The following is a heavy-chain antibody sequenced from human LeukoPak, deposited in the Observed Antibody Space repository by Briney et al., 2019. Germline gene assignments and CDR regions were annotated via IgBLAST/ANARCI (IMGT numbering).Heavy chain of an antibody. CDR3: ARGWIQLWSYYYYGMDV. J-gene: IGHJ6*02. Sequence: SETLSLTCTVSGGSISTYYGNWIRQAPGKGLEWIGYIYYSGSTNYNPSLKSRVTISVDTSKNQFSLKLSSVTAADTAVYYCARGWIQLWSYYYYGMDVWGQGTTVTVSS. CDR1: GGSISTYY. CDR2: IYYSGST. D-gene: IGHD5-18*01. V-gene: IGHV4-59*12.